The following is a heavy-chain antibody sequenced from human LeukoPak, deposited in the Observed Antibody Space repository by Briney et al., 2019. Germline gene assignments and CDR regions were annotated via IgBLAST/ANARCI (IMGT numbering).Heavy chain of an antibody. CDR1: GGSISSSSYY. Sequence: PSETLSLTCTVSGGSISSSSYYWGWIRQPPGKGLEWIGTVYYSGSPYFNPCLKSRVTISVDTSKDQFSLKLSSVTAADTAVYYCARQGYYGSGSYSFDYWGQGTLVTVSS. J-gene: IGHJ4*02. V-gene: IGHV4-39*01. CDR2: VYYSGSP. CDR3: ARQGYYGSGSYSFDY. D-gene: IGHD3-10*01.